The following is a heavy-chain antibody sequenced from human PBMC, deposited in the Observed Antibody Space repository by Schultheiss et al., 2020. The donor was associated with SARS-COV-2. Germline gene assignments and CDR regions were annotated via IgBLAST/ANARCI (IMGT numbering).Heavy chain of an antibody. V-gene: IGHV3-23*01. D-gene: IGHD1-26*01. CDR1: GFLFRSYT. Sequence: ESLKISCAASGFLFRSYTMNWVRQAPGKGLQWVSGISGGGDNTYYADSVKGRFTISRDDSKNMLFLLMNSLRAEDTAIYYCAKVPSRSNWESYWGQGTLVTVSS. CDR2: ISGGGDNT. CDR3: AKVPSRSNWESY. J-gene: IGHJ4*02.